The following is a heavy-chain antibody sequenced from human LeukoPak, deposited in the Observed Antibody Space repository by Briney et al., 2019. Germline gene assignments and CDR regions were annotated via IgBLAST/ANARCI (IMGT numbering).Heavy chain of an antibody. D-gene: IGHD3-3*01. J-gene: IGHJ4*02. CDR1: GFIFSDYY. Sequence: GGSLRLSCAASGFIFSDYYMSWIRQAPGKGLEWISYISSSSYTNYVDSVKGRFTISRDNSKNTLYLQMNSLRAEDTAVYYCAKDLSEWLPQGYWGQGTLVTVSS. V-gene: IGHV3-11*05. CDR3: AKDLSEWLPQGY. CDR2: ISSSSYT.